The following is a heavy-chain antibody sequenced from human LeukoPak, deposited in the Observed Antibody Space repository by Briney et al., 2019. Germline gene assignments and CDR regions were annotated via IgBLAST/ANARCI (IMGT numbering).Heavy chain of an antibody. CDR2: IYSRGST. CDR1: GGSISSGSQY. J-gene: IGHJ6*03. CDR3: ARDRTVVTPHLYYYMDV. V-gene: IGHV4-61*02. D-gene: IGHD4-23*01. Sequence: SETLSLTCTVSGGSISSGSQYWGWIQQPAGKGLEWIGRIYSRGSTNSNSSLKSRVTISLDTSKNQFSLKLTSVTAADTAVYYCARDRTVVTPHLYYYMDVWGKGTTVTVSS.